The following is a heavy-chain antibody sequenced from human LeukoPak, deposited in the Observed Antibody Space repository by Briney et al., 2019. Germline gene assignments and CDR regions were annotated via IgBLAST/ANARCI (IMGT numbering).Heavy chain of an antibody. D-gene: IGHD3-10*01. Sequence: GGSLRLSCAASGFTFSSYEMNWVRQAPGKGLEWISYISSSGSTIYYADSVKGRFTISRDNAKNSLYLQMNSLRAEDTAVYYCARGHSAPDYWGQGTLVTVSA. CDR2: ISSSGSTI. CDR3: ARGHSAPDY. V-gene: IGHV3-48*03. CDR1: GFTFSSYE. J-gene: IGHJ4*02.